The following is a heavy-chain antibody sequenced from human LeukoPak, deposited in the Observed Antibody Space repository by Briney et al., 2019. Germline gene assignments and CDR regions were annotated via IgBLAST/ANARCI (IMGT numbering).Heavy chain of an antibody. CDR1: GFTFSSYE. D-gene: IGHD3-16*01. V-gene: IGHV3-48*03. CDR3: ARDSNDYVWGTYPYYFDY. CDR2: ISSSGSTI. J-gene: IGHJ4*02. Sequence: GGSLRLSCAASGFTFSSYEMNWVRQAPGKGLEWVSYISSSGSTIYYADSVKGRFTISRDNAKNSLYLQMNSLRAEDTAVYYCARDSNDYVWGTYPYYFDYWGQGTLVTVSS.